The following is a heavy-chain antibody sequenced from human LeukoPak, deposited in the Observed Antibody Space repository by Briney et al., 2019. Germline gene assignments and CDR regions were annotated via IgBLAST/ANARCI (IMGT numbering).Heavy chain of an antibody. CDR2: INHSGST. CDR1: GGSFSGYY. J-gene: IGHJ4*02. CDR3: AREVVGANLDY. V-gene: IGHV4-34*01. Sequence: PSETLSLTCAVYGGSFSGYYWSWIRQPPGKGLEWIGEINHSGSTNYNPSLKSRVTISVDTSKNQFSLKLSSVTAADTAVYYCAREVVGANLDYWGQGTLVTVSS. D-gene: IGHD1-26*01.